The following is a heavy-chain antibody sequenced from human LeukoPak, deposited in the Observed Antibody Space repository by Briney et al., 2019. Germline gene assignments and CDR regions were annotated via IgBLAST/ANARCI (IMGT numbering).Heavy chain of an antibody. CDR1: GFTFSSYG. V-gene: IGHV3-33*01. J-gene: IGHJ3*02. CDR2: IWYDGSNK. Sequence: GGSLRLSCAASGFTFSSYGMHWVRQAPGKGLEWVAVIWYDGSNKYYADSVKGRFTISRDNSKNTLYLQMNSLRAEDTAVYYCASLGSEMGGDYVWGTTRRDAFDIWGQGTMVTVSS. CDR3: ASLGSEMGGDYVWGTTRRDAFDI. D-gene: IGHD3-16*01.